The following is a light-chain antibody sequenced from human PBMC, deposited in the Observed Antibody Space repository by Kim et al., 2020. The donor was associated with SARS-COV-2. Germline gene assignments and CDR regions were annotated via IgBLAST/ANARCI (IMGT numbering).Light chain of an antibody. V-gene: IGKV3-11*01. CDR1: QSVSSY. CDR2: DAS. J-gene: IGKJ5*01. CDR3: QQRSNWPPVT. Sequence: SPGERATRACRPSQSVSSYLAWYQQKPGQAPRLLIYDASNRATGIPARFSGSGSGTDFTLTISSLEPEDFAVYYCQQRSNWPPVTFGQGTRLEIK.